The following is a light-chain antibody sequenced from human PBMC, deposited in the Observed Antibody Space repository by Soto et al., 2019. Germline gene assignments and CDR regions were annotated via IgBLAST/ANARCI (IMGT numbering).Light chain of an antibody. V-gene: IGKV3-15*01. CDR1: QSVFSS. CDR2: GAA. CDR3: QQYHNWPA. J-gene: IGKJ1*01. Sequence: TVLTQSPATLSVSPGERATLSCRASQSVFSSLAWYQHKPGQAPRLLIYGAATRATGIPARFSGSGSGTEFTLPISSLQSDDIAVYYCQQYHNWPAFGQGTKV.